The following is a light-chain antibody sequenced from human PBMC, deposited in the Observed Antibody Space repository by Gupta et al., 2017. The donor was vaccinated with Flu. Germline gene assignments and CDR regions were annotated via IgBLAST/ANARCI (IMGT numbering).Light chain of an antibody. V-gene: IGKV3-15*01. CDR2: GAS. CDR3: QQYDDWPPWT. Sequence: EIVMTQSPGPLSVSPGETATLSCRASQSVDTNLAWYQQKPGQAPRLLVYGASTRATGIPARFSGSGSGTDFILTISSLQSEDFAIYYCQQYDDWPPWTFGLGTKVEV. J-gene: IGKJ1*01. CDR1: QSVDTN.